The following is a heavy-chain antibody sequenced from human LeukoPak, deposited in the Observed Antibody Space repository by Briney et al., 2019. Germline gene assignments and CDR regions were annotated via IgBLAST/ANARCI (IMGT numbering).Heavy chain of an antibody. D-gene: IGHD2-2*02. CDR3: ARHLIGIVVPAAIPDYFDY. J-gene: IGHJ4*02. V-gene: IGHV4-39*01. CDR2: IYYSGST. Sequence: SETLSLTCTVSGGSISSSSYYWGWIRQPPGKELEWIGSIYYSGSTYYNPSLKSRVTISVDTSKNQFSLKLSSVTAADTAVYYCARHLIGIVVPAAIPDYFDYWGQGTLVTVSS. CDR1: GGSISSSSYY.